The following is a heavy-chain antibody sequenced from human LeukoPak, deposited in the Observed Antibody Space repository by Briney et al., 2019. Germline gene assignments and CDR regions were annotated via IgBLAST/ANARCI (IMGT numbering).Heavy chain of an antibody. CDR3: ARASTRNTAMATAYNWFDP. CDR2: IFSST. V-gene: IGHV3-53*01. D-gene: IGHD5-18*01. J-gene: IGHJ5*02. CDR1: GFSFRSYG. Sequence: GRSLSLSCAASGFSFRSYGMHWVRQAPGKGLEWVSFIFSSTHYSDSVKGRFTISRDNSKNTLYLQMNSLRAEDTAVYYCARASTRNTAMATAYNWFDPWGQGTLVTVSS.